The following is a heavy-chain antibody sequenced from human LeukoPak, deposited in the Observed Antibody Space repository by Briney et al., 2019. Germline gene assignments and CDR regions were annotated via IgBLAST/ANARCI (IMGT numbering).Heavy chain of an antibody. J-gene: IGHJ3*02. CDR2: IKSKTDGGTT. CDR1: GFTFSNAW. Sequence: GGSLRLSCAASGFTFSNAWMSWVRQAPGKGLEWVGRIKSKTDGGTTDYAAPVKGRFTISRDDSKNTLYLQMNSLKTEDTAVYYCAKDRYCSGGSCYGAFDIWGQGTMVTVSS. D-gene: IGHD2-15*01. V-gene: IGHV3-15*01. CDR3: AKDRYCSGGSCYGAFDI.